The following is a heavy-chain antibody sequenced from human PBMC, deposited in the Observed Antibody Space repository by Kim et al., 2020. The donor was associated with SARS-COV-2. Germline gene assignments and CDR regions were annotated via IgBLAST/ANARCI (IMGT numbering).Heavy chain of an antibody. J-gene: IGHJ6*02. CDR2: IYYSGST. V-gene: IGHV4-61*01. D-gene: IGHD3-9*01. CDR3: ARDAAYDILTGYYPTSGLDV. Sequence: SETLSLTCTVSGGSVSSGSYYWSWIRQPPGKGLEWIGYIYYSGSTNYNPSLKSRVTISVDTSKNQFSLKLSSVTAADTAVYYCARDAAYDILTGYYPTSGLDVWGQGTTVTVSS. CDR1: GGSVSSGSYY.